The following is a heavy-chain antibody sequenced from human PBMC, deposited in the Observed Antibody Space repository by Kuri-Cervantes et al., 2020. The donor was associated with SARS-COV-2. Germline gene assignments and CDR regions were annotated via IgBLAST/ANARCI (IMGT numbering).Heavy chain of an antibody. V-gene: IGHV4-39*01. CDR3: ARQPCTSPSCYLGDDAVDI. Sequence: ESLKIYCTLSVGSICSPNYDWGWTRQTPGKWLEWIGSIPSAGGTYYSPFLKSRYTISVDTSKNQSSLKLTSVTAADTAVYYCARQPCTSPSCYLGDDAVDIWGQGTMVTVSS. D-gene: IGHD2-2*01. J-gene: IGHJ3*02. CDR1: VGSICSPNYD. CDR2: IPSAGGT.